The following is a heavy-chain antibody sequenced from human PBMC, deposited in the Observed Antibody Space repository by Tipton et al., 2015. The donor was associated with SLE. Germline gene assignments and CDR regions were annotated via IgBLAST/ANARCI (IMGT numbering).Heavy chain of an antibody. CDR1: GFTFSSYW. CDR3: ARRTTNNYYYCMDV. V-gene: IGHV3-74*01. CDR2: INTDGSST. Sequence: SLRLSCAASGFTFSSYWMHWVRQVPGKGLVWVSRINTDGSSTSYADSVKGRFTISRDNAKNTLYLQMNSLRAEDMAVYYCARRTTNNYYYCMDVWGKGTTVTISS. D-gene: IGHD1-7*01. J-gene: IGHJ6*04.